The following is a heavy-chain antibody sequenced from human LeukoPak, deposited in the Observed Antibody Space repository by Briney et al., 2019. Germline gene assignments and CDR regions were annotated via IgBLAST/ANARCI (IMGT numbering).Heavy chain of an antibody. J-gene: IGHJ4*02. Sequence: GGSLRLSCAASGFTFSSYGMHWVRQAPGKGLEWVAVISYDGSNKYYADSVKGRFTISRDNSKNTLYLQMNSLRAEDTAVYYCAKPREQLRYYFDYWGQGTLVTVSS. CDR3: AKPREQLRYYFDY. CDR2: ISYDGSNK. CDR1: GFTFSSYG. V-gene: IGHV3-30*18. D-gene: IGHD1-26*01.